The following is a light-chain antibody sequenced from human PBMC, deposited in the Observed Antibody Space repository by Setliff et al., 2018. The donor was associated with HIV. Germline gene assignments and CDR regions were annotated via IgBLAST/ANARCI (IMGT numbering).Light chain of an antibody. CDR2: EVN. CDR1: NSDVGGYNY. J-gene: IGLJ1*01. CDR3: SSYTSSSTPYV. Sequence: QSVLTQPAPVSGSPGQSITISCTGTNSDVGGYNYVSWYQQHPGKAPKLMIYEVNNRPSWISNRFSGSKSGNTASLTISGLQAEDEADYYCSSYTSSSTPYVFGTGTKVTVL. V-gene: IGLV2-14*01.